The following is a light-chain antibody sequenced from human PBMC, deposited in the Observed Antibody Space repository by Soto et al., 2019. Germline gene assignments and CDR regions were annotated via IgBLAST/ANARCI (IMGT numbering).Light chain of an antibody. CDR1: SSNIGAGYD. CDR2: GNS. V-gene: IGLV1-40*01. Sequence: QSVLTQPPSVSGAPGQRVTISCTGISSNIGAGYDVHWYQQLPGTAPKLLIYGNSNRPSGVPDRFSGSKSGTSASLAITGLQAEYEADYYCQSYDSSLSGVVFGGGTKLTVL. J-gene: IGLJ2*01. CDR3: QSYDSSLSGVV.